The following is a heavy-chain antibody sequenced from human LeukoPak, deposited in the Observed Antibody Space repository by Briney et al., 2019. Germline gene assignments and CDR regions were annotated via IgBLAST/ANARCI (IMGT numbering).Heavy chain of an antibody. Sequence: GGSLRLSCAASGFTFSSYSMNWVRQAPGKGLEWVSSISSSSSYIYYAASVKGRFTISRDNAKDSLYLQMNSLRAEDTAVYYCARDHDYGNLLPGYWGQGTLVTVSS. CDR3: ARDHDYGNLLPGY. CDR2: ISSSSSYI. J-gene: IGHJ4*02. V-gene: IGHV3-21*01. D-gene: IGHD4-11*01. CDR1: GFTFSSYS.